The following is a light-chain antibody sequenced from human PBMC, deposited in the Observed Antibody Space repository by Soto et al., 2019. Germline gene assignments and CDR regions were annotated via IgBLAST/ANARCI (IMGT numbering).Light chain of an antibody. CDR3: QQYKSFSLT. V-gene: IGKV1-5*03. Sequence: DSQMTQTTSTLSASVGDRATITCRASQSIDSWLAWYQQKPGKAPKLLIYKTSNLESGVPSRFSGSGSGTEFSLTISSLQPDDFATYYCQQYKSFSLTFGGGTKVDIK. CDR1: QSIDSW. CDR2: KTS. J-gene: IGKJ4*01.